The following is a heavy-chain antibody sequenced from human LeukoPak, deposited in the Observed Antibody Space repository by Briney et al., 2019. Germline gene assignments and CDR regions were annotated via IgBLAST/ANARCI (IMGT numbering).Heavy chain of an antibody. CDR3: ARVGEHVGEFDY. D-gene: IGHD3-16*01. CDR2: IIPIFGTA. J-gene: IGHJ4*02. V-gene: IGHV1-69*01. CDR1: GGTFINYA. Sequence: SVTVSFKASGGTFINYAISWVRQAPGQGLEWMGGIIPIFGTANYAQKFQGRVTITADESTSTAYMELSSLRSEDTAVYYCARVGEHVGEFDYWGQGTLVTVSS.